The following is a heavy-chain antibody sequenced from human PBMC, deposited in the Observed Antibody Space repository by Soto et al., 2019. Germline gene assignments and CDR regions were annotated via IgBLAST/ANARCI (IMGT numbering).Heavy chain of an antibody. D-gene: IGHD2-2*01. V-gene: IGHV5-51*01. CDR3: ARQGWTVVVPAAHVDY. Sequence: PGESLKISCKGSGYSFTSYWIGWVRQMPGKGLEWMGIIYPGDSDTRYSPSFQGQVTISADKSISTAYLQWSSLKASDTAMYYCARQGWTVVVPAAHVDYWGQGTLVTVSS. CDR2: IYPGDSDT. CDR1: GYSFTSYW. J-gene: IGHJ4*02.